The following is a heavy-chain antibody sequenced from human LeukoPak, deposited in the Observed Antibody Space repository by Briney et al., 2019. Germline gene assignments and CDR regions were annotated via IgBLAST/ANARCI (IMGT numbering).Heavy chain of an antibody. D-gene: IGHD2-8*01. J-gene: IGHJ4*02. V-gene: IGHV4-38-2*02. CDR1: GYSISSGYY. Sequence: SETLSLTCTVSGYSISSGYYWGWIRQPPGKGLEWIGSIYHSGSTYYNPSLKSRVTISVDTSKNQFSLKLSSVTAADTAVYYCAQNGGERWSLHGGGLFDYWGQGTLVTVSS. CDR3: AQNGGERWSLHGGGLFDY. CDR2: IYHSGST.